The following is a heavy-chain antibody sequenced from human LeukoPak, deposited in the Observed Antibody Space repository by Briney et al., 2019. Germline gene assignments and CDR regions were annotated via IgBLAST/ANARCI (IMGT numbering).Heavy chain of an antibody. CDR1: GGSISGYF. CDR3: ARVYDYDSSVSDAFDI. CDR2: SYYSGGT. D-gene: IGHD3-22*01. Sequence: SESLSLTCTVSGGSISGYFWSWIRQPPGKGLEWIGSSYYSGGTNYNRSLKSRVTISVDTSKNQFSLKLSSVTAADTAVYYCARVYDYDSSVSDAFDIWGRGKMVTVSS. J-gene: IGHJ3*02. V-gene: IGHV4-59*01.